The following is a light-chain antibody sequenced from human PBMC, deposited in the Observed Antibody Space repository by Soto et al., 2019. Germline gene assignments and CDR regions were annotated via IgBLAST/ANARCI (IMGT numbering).Light chain of an antibody. CDR3: QQYGSSPPVT. V-gene: IGKV3-20*01. J-gene: IGKJ5*01. Sequence: EIVLTQSPGTLSLSPGERATLSCRASQSVSSSYLAWYQQKPGQAPRLLIYGASGRATGIPDRFSGSGSGTELTLTINRLEPEDFAVYYCQQYGSSPPVTFGQGTRLEIK. CDR1: QSVSSSY. CDR2: GAS.